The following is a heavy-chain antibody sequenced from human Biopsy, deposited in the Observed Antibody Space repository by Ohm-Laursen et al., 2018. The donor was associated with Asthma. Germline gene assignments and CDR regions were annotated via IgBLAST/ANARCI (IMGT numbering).Heavy chain of an antibody. Sequence: SETLSLTCRVSGGYTGSSDHRWAWIRQAPGKGLEWIGFVFWSGSTHYSRSLERRVSISIDTATNEFSMKLWSVTPADTAVYFCARVVSYGDIYFGIDVWGPGNTVVVS. V-gene: IGHV4-30-4*01. D-gene: IGHD4-17*01. J-gene: IGHJ6*02. CDR1: GGYTGSSDHR. CDR2: VFWSGST. CDR3: ARVVSYGDIYFGIDV.